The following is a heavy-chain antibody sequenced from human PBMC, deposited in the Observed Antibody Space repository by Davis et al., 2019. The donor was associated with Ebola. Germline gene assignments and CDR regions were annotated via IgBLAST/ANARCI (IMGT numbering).Heavy chain of an antibody. CDR1: GFTFSSYG. Sequence: GGSLRLSCAASGFTFSSYGMHWVRQAPGKGLEWVAVISYDGSNKYYADSVKGRFTISRDNSKNTLYLQMSSLRAEDTAVYYCAKERFWLRGFFDYWGQGALVTVSS. CDR2: ISYDGSNK. CDR3: AKERFWLRGFFDY. J-gene: IGHJ4*02. V-gene: IGHV3-30*18. D-gene: IGHD3-9*01.